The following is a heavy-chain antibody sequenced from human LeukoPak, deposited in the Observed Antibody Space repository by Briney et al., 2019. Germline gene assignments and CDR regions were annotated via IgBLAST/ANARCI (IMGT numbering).Heavy chain of an antibody. D-gene: IGHD6-19*01. J-gene: IGHJ4*02. Sequence: PSETLSLTCTVSGGSISSGSYYWSWIRQPAGKGLEWIGRIYTSGSTNYNPSLKSRVTISVDTSKNQFSLKLSSVTAADTPVYYCAGRDRIAVAGFDYWGQGTLVTVSS. CDR2: IYTSGST. CDR1: GGSISSGSYY. V-gene: IGHV4-61*02. CDR3: AGRDRIAVAGFDY.